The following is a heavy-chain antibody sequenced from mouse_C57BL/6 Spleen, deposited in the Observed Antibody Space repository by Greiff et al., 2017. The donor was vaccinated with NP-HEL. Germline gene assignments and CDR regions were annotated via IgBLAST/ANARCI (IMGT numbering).Heavy chain of an antibody. CDR2: ISDGGSYT. CDR3: ARVRYYGSGYFDV. J-gene: IGHJ1*03. V-gene: IGHV5-4*03. CDR1: GFTFSSYA. Sequence: EVKLVESGGGLVKPGGSLKLSCAASGFTFSSYAMSWVRQTPEKRLEWVATISDGGSYTYYPDNVKGRFTISRDNAKNNLYLQMSHLKSEDTAMYYCARVRYYGSGYFDVWGTGTTVTVSS. D-gene: IGHD1-1*01.